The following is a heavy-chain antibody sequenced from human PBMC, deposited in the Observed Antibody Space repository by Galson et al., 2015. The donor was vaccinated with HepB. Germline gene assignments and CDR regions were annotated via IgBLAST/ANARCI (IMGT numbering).Heavy chain of an antibody. CDR2: ISYDGSNK. D-gene: IGHD3-9*01. J-gene: IGHJ2*01. CDR1: GFTFSSYG. CDR3: AKDRYDILTGYYYWYFDL. V-gene: IGHV3-30*18. Sequence: SLRLSCAASGFTFSSYGMRWVRQAPGKGLEWVAVISYDGSNKYYADSVKGRFTISRDNSKNTLYLQMNSLRAEDTAVYYCAKDRYDILTGYYYWYFDLWGRGTLVTVSS.